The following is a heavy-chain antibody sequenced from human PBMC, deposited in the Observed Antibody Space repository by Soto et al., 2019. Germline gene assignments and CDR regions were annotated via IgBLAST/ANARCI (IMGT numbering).Heavy chain of an antibody. Sequence: QVQLVESGGGVVQPGRSLRLSCAASGFTFSSYGMHWVRQAPGKGLEWVAVISYDGSNKYYADSVKGRFTISRDNSKNTLYLQMNSLRAEDTAVYYGAGGRCSGGSCHLNLDYWGQGTLVTVSS. D-gene: IGHD2-15*01. CDR2: ISYDGSNK. V-gene: IGHV3-30*03. CDR1: GFTFSSYG. CDR3: AGGRCSGGSCHLNLDY. J-gene: IGHJ4*02.